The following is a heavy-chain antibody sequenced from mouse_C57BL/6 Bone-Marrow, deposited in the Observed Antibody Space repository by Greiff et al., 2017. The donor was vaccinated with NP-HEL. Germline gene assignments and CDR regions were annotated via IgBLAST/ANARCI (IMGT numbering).Heavy chain of an antibody. J-gene: IGHJ3*01. Sequence: EVQGVESGEGLVKPGGSLKLSCAASGFTFSSYAMSWVRQTPEKRLEWVAYISSGGDYIYYADTVKGRFTISRDNARNTLYLQMSSLKSEDTAMYYCTRGGSSYRFAYWGQGTLVTVSA. CDR3: TRGGSSYRFAY. D-gene: IGHD1-1*01. CDR2: ISSGGDYI. CDR1: GFTFSSYA. V-gene: IGHV5-9-1*02.